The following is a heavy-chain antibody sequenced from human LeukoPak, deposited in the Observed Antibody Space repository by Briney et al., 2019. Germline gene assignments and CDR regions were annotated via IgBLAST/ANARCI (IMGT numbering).Heavy chain of an antibody. CDR3: ARTYYDILTGYRFDY. CDR2: IYYSGST. CDR1: GGSISSGGYY. Sequence: SETLSLTCTVSGGSISSGGYYWGWIRQHPGKGLEWIGYIYYSGSTNYNPSLKSRVTISVDTSKNQFSLKLSSVTAADTAVYYCARTYYDILTGYRFDYWGQGTLVTVSS. V-gene: IGHV4-61*08. D-gene: IGHD3-9*01. J-gene: IGHJ4*02.